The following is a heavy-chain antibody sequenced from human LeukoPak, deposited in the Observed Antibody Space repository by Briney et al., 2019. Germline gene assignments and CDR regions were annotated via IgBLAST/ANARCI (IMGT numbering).Heavy chain of an antibody. V-gene: IGHV1-8*01. CDR1: GYTFTSYD. D-gene: IGHD2-2*01. J-gene: IGHJ6*03. CDR3: AGGGHCSSTSCHTTTFMGYYYYMDV. CDR2: VNPNSGNT. Sequence: ASVKVSCKASGYTFTSYDINWVRQATGQGLEWMGWVNPNSGNTGYAQKFQGRVTMTRNTSISTAYMELSSLRSEDTAVYYCAGGGHCSSTSCHTTTFMGYYYYMDVWGKGTTVTVSS.